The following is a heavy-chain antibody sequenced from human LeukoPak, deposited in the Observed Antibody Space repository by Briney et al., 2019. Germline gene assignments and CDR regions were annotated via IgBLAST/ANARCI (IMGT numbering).Heavy chain of an antibody. V-gene: IGHV4-59*12. D-gene: IGHD2-15*01. J-gene: IGHJ5*02. CDR1: GGSISSYY. CDR3: ARGRISGGKDCSGGSCYRNWFDP. CDR2: IYYSGST. Sequence: SETLSLTFTVSGGSISSYYWSWIRQPPGKGLEWIGYIYYSGSTNYNPSLKSRVTISVDTSKNQFSLKLSSVTAADTAVYYCARGRISGGKDCSGGSCYRNWFDPWGQGTLVTVSS.